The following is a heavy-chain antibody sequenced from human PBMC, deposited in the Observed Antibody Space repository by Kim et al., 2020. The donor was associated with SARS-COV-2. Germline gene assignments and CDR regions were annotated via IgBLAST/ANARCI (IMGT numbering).Heavy chain of an antibody. CDR2: INPANYNT. CDR1: GYTFRSYV. D-gene: IGHD3-16*02. Sequence: ASVKVSCKASGYTFRSYVVHWVRQAPGQRLEWMGWINPANYNTRYSQKFQDRVTITSDTSATTVYMELSSLTSEDTALYFCARDPSYRWYFCDYWGQGTLVTVSS. J-gene: IGHJ4*02. V-gene: IGHV1-3*01. CDR3: ARDPSYRWYFCDY.